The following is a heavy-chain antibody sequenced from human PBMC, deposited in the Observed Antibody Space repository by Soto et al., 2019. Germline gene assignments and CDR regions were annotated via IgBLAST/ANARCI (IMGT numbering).Heavy chain of an antibody. CDR1: GFTFSSFA. J-gene: IGHJ5*02. D-gene: IGHD4-17*01. CDR3: ARATTVVVDWFDP. V-gene: IGHV3-23*01. Sequence: PGGSLRLSCAASGFTFSSFAMSWVRQAPGKGLDYVSTISSSGGTTYYAASARGRFTISRDNSKNTLYLQMNSLRAEDAAVYFCARATTVVVDWFDPWGQGTLVTVSS. CDR2: ISSSGGTT.